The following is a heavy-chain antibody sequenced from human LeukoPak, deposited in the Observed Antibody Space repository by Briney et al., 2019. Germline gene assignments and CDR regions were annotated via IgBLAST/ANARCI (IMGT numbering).Heavy chain of an antibody. D-gene: IGHD3-10*01. CDR2: INHSGST. Sequence: SETLSLTCAVYGGSFSGYYWSWIRQPPGKGLEWIGEINHSGSTNYNPSLKSRVTISVDTSKNQFSLKLSSVTAADTAVYYCARGFWFLDVWGQGTTVTVSS. CDR1: GGSFSGYY. J-gene: IGHJ6*02. V-gene: IGHV4-34*01. CDR3: ARGFWFLDV.